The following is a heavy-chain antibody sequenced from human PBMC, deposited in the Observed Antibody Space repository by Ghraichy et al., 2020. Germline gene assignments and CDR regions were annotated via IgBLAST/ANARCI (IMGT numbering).Heavy chain of an antibody. CDR3: ARQNIVVVTATPIDY. J-gene: IGHJ4*02. V-gene: IGHV4-39*01. CDR2: IYYSGST. D-gene: IGHD2-21*02. Sequence: SETLSLTCTVSGGSISSSSYYWGWIRQPPGKGLEWIGSIYYSGSTYYSPSLKSRVTISVDTSKNQFSLKLSSVTAADTAVYYCARQNIVVVTATPIDYWGQGTLVTVSS. CDR1: GGSISSSSYY.